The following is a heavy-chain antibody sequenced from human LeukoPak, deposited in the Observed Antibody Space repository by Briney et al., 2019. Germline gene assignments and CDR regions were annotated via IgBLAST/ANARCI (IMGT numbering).Heavy chain of an antibody. CDR3: AKDPTTGTTPNWFDP. D-gene: IGHD1-1*01. CDR1: GFTFSSYA. V-gene: IGHV3-23*01. CDR2: ISGSGGST. Sequence: PGGSLRLSCAASGFTFSSYAMSWVRQAPGKGLEWVSAISGSGGSTYYAESVKGRFTIPRDNSKNTLYLQMNSLRAEDTAVYYCAKDPTTGTTPNWFDPWGQGTLVTVSS. J-gene: IGHJ5*02.